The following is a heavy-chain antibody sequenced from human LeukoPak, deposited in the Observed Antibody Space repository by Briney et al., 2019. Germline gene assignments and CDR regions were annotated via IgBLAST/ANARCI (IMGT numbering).Heavy chain of an antibody. J-gene: IGHJ4*02. CDR1: GYTFTSYG. Sequence: GASVKVSCKASGYTFTSYGISWVRQAPGQGLEWMGWISAYNGNTNYAQKLQGRVTMTTDTSTSTAYMELRSLRSEDTAVYYCARGDIVVVPAARGYYFDYWGQGTLVTVSS. D-gene: IGHD2-2*01. CDR3: ARGDIVVVPAARGYYFDY. V-gene: IGHV1-18*01. CDR2: ISAYNGNT.